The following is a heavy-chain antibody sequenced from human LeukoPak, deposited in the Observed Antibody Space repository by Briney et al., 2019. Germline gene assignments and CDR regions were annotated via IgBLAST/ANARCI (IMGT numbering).Heavy chain of an antibody. V-gene: IGHV3-13*01. J-gene: IGHJ6*02. Sequence: GGSLRLSCVASGFTFSNYDMHCARQVQGKGLECVSAIGTGGETYYSDSVKGRFTISRKNDKSSLYLQINRLEAEDTATYHYVREIMGSYGGHYYYGIDVWGQGTTVTVSS. CDR1: GFTFSNYD. CDR2: IGTGGET. D-gene: IGHD1-26*01. CDR3: VREIMGSYGGHYYYGIDV.